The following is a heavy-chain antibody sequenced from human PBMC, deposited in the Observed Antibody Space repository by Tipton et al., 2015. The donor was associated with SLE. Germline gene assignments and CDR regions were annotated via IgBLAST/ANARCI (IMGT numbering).Heavy chain of an antibody. CDR1: GDSISSGGYY. CDR2: ISYRGST. CDR3: TSRRSTMATTPVDD. D-gene: IGHD4/OR15-4a*01. Sequence: TLSPTCTVSGDSISSGGYYWSWIRQLPGMGLEWIGYISYRGSTSYNPSLKSRVTISVDTSKNQFSLKLSSVTAADTGLYYCTSRRSTMATTPVDDWGQGTLVTVSS. J-gene: IGHJ4*02. V-gene: IGHV4-31*03.